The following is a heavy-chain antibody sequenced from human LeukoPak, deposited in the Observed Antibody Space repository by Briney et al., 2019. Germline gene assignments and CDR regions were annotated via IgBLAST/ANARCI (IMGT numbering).Heavy chain of an antibody. V-gene: IGHV4-59*01. CDR3: ARVRYEMATINNWLDP. J-gene: IGHJ5*02. CDR1: GGSISSYY. Sequence: SETLSLTCTVSGGSISSYYWSWLRQSPGKGLEWIGYIHYSGSTNYNPSLKSRVTISVDTSKNQFSLKLTSVTAADTAVYYCARVRYEMATINNWLDPWGQGTLVTVSS. D-gene: IGHD5-24*01. CDR2: IHYSGST.